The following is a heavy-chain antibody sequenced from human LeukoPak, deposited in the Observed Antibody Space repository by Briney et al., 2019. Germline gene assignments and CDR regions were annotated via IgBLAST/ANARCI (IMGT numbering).Heavy chain of an antibody. CDR2: IYYSGGT. V-gene: IGHV4-59*12. J-gene: IGHJ4*02. CDR3: AREPRWAGDLGGFDS. D-gene: IGHD3-16*01. Sequence: PSETLSLTCTVSGGSISSYYWSWIRQPPGQGLEWIGYIYYSGGTNYSPSLKSQVTISVDTSKNQFSLKLSSVTAADTAVYYCAREPRWAGDLGGFDSWGQGPLVTVSS. CDR1: GGSISSYY.